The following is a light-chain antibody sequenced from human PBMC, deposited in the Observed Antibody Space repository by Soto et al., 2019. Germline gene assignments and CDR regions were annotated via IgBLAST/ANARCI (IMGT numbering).Light chain of an antibody. J-gene: IGLJ1*01. Sequence: QSALTQPASVSGSPGQSITISCTGTSSDVGGYNFVSWYQQHPGKAPKLIISDVSNRPSGVSTRFSGSKSGNTASLTIFGLQAEDEADYYCSSYTSINTHVFGTGTKVTVL. CDR3: SSYTSINTHV. CDR2: DVS. CDR1: SSDVGGYNF. V-gene: IGLV2-14*01.